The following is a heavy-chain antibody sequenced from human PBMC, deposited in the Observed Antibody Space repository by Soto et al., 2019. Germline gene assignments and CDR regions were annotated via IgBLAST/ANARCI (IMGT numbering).Heavy chain of an antibody. Sequence: GESLKISCAASGFTFSDYYMSWIRQAPGKGLEWVSYISSSGSTIYYADSVKGRFTISRDNAKNSLYLQMNSLRAEDTAVYYCARDGKIDYGDDAFDIWGQGTMVTVSS. D-gene: IGHD4-17*01. CDR1: GFTFSDYY. CDR3: ARDGKIDYGDDAFDI. CDR2: ISSSGSTI. V-gene: IGHV3-11*01. J-gene: IGHJ3*02.